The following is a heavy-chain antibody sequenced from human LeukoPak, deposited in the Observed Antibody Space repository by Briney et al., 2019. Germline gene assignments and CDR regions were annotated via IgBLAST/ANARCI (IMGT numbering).Heavy chain of an antibody. CDR2: ISATGGST. Sequence: GGSLRLSCAASGFTFSSYPMNWVRQSPESRLEWVSAISATGGSTSYADSLKGRFTISRDNSKNTLYLQMSSLTAEDTAVYYCAKECGRNYDDRAFDIWGQGTKVTVSS. CDR1: GFTFSSYP. CDR3: AKECGRNYDDRAFDI. D-gene: IGHD3-22*01. V-gene: IGHV3-23*01. J-gene: IGHJ3*02.